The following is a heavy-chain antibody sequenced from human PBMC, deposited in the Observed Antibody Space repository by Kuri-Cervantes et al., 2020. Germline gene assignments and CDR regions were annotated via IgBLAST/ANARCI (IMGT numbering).Heavy chain of an antibody. J-gene: IGHJ3*02. CDR2: ISWNSGSI. CDR3: ARDQYYAFDI. CDR1: GFTFDDYA. V-gene: IGHV3-9*01. Sequence: SLKISCAASGFTFDDYAMHWVRQAPGKGLEWVSGISWNSGSIGYAVSVKGRFTISRDNAKNSLYLQMNSLRAEDTAVYYCARDQYYAFDIWGQGTMVTVSS.